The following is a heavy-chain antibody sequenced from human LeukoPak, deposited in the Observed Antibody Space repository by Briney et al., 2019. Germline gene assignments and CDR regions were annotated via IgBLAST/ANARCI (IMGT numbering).Heavy chain of an antibody. CDR2: IFSSGST. CDR3: AKGGAAVAGNYFDY. J-gene: IGHJ4*02. V-gene: IGHV3-53*01. Sequence: GGSLRLSCAASGFTVSSNYMSWVRQAPGKGLEWVSVIFSSGSTYYADSVKGRFTISRDNSKNTLYLQMNSLRAEDTALYYCAKGGAAVAGNYFDYWGQGTLVTVSS. CDR1: GFTVSSNY. D-gene: IGHD6-19*01.